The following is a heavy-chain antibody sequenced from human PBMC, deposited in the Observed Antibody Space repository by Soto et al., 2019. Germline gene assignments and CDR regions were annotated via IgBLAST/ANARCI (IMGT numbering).Heavy chain of an antibody. Sequence: SVKVSCKASGYTFTSYDINWVRQATGQGLEWMGRIIPILGIANYAQKFQGRVTITADKSTSTAYMELSSLRSEDTAVYYCAREEVLRYFDWLSPGAFDIWGQGTMVTV. CDR1: GYTFTSYD. CDR2: IIPILGIA. V-gene: IGHV1-69*04. CDR3: AREEVLRYFDWLSPGAFDI. J-gene: IGHJ3*02. D-gene: IGHD3-9*01.